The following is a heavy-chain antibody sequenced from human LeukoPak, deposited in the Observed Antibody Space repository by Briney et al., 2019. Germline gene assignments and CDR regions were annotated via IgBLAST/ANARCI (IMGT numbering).Heavy chain of an antibody. V-gene: IGHV4-34*01. D-gene: IGHD3-10*01. Sequence: SETLSLTCAVYGGPFTTYYWSWIRQPPGKGLEWIGDVYHTGSTTYNPSLKSRVTISVDTSKNQFPLKLSSVTAADTAVYYCARWFGEFRGNWFDPWGQGTLVTVSS. CDR2: VYHTGST. CDR1: GGPFTTYY. J-gene: IGHJ5*02. CDR3: ARWFGEFRGNWFDP.